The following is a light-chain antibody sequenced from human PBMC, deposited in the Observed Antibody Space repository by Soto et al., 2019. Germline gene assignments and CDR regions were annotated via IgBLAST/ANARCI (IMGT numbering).Light chain of an antibody. V-gene: IGLV2-14*03. CDR2: DVT. J-gene: IGLJ3*02. Sequence: QSALTQPASVSGSPGQSITISCTGASSDFGGYNYVSWYQQHPGKAPKLMIYDVTTRPSGVSNRFSGSKSGNTASLTISGLQAEDEADYYCSSYSDSSTRVFGGGTKLTVL. CDR3: SSYSDSSTRV. CDR1: SSDFGGYNY.